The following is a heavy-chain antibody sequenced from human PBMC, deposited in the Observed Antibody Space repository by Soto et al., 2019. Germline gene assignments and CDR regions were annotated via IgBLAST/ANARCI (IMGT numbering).Heavy chain of an antibody. V-gene: IGHV2-5*02. D-gene: IGHD3-3*01. J-gene: IGHJ5*02. Sequence: QITLKESGPTLVKPTQTLTLTCTFSGFSLSISGEGVVWIRQPPGKALEWLALIYWDDDQRYSPSLENRLTITKDTSKNQVVLTMTNMDPADTATYFCARRHYYNFWSGYYDWFDPWGQGTLVTVSS. CDR1: GFSLSISGEG. CDR3: ARRHYYNFWSGYYDWFDP. CDR2: IYWDDDQ.